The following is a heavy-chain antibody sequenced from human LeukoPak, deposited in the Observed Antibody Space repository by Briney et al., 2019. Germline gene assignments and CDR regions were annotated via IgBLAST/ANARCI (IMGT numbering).Heavy chain of an antibody. CDR2: ISYSGST. Sequence: SETLSLTCTVSGDSISSSSYYWAWIRQPPGKGLEWIGTISYSGSTYSNPSLQSRITISVDTSKNQFSLNLNSVTAADTAVYYCARVFGVISGYFDYWGQGTQVTVSS. CDR3: ARVFGVISGYFDY. J-gene: IGHJ4*02. V-gene: IGHV4-39*07. CDR1: GDSISSSSYY. D-gene: IGHD3-22*01.